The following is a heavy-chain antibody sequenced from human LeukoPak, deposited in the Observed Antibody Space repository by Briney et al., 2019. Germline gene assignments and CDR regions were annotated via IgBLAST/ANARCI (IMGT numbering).Heavy chain of an antibody. CDR3: ARGSGYKYYFDY. D-gene: IGHD3-22*01. V-gene: IGHV3-33*01. J-gene: IGHJ4*02. CDR1: GFTFSSYG. CDR2: IWYDGSNK. Sequence: GRSLRLSCAASGFTFSSYGMHWVRQAPGKGLEWVAVIWYDGSNKYYADSVKGRFTISRDNSKNTLYLQMNSLRAEDTAVYYCARGSGYKYYFDYWGQGTLVTVSS.